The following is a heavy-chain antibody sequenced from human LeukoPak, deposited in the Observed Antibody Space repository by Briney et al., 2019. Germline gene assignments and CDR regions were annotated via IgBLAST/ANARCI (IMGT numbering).Heavy chain of an antibody. Sequence: SETLSLTCTVSGGSVSNYYWSWVRQPAGKGLEWIGRIYASGTTRYNPSLQSRVTMSVDMSKNQFSLKLTSVTAADTAVYFCATLTGGDDAFDIWGQGTMVTVSS. D-gene: IGHD4-23*01. CDR2: IYASGTT. CDR1: GGSVSNYY. J-gene: IGHJ3*02. CDR3: ATLTGGDDAFDI. V-gene: IGHV4-4*07.